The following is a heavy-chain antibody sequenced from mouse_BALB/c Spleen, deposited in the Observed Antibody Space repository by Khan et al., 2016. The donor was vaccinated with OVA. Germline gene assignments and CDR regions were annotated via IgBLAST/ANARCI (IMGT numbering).Heavy chain of an antibody. J-gene: IGHJ4*01. CDR1: GFNIKDYY. Sequence: VQLQQSGAELVRPGALVKLSCKASGFNIKDYYIHWVKQRPEQGLEWIGWIDPENGNTIYDPKFQGKASITADTSSNTAYLQFISLTSEDTAVYYCARRDYAAIDYWGQGTSVTVSS. CDR3: ARRDYAAIDY. CDR2: IDPENGNT. V-gene: IGHV14-1*02. D-gene: IGHD1-1*02.